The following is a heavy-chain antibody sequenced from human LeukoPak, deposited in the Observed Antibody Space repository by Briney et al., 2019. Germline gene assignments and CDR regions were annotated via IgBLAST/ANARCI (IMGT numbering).Heavy chain of an antibody. CDR2: ISAYNGNT. CDR3: ARDGRAYYDYVWGSYRSSTFDY. Sequence: ASVKVSCKASGYTFTSYGISWVRQAPGQGLEWMGWISAYNGNTNYAQKLQGRVTMTTDTSTSTAYMELRSLRSDDTAVYYCARDGRAYYDYVWGSYRSSTFDYWGQGTLVAVSS. J-gene: IGHJ4*02. CDR1: GYTFTSYG. V-gene: IGHV1-18*01. D-gene: IGHD3-16*02.